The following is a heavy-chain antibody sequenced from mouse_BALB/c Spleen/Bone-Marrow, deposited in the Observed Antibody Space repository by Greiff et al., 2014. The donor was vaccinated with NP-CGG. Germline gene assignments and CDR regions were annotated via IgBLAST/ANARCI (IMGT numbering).Heavy chain of an antibody. CDR2: IDPENGNT. Sequence: EVQLQESGAELVRPGALVKLSCKASGFNIKDYYMHWVKQRPEQGLEWIGWIDPENGNTIYDPKFQGKASMTPDTSSNTAYLQLSSLTSEDTAVYYCARWDSSGYVGFAYWGQGTLVTVSA. J-gene: IGHJ3*01. CDR3: ARWDSSGYVGFAY. D-gene: IGHD3-2*01. CDR1: GFNIKDYY. V-gene: IGHV14-1*02.